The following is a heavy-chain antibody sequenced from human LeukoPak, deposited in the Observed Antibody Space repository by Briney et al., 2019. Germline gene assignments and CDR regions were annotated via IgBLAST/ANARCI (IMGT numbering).Heavy chain of an antibody. CDR1: GGSISSSSYY. D-gene: IGHD6-13*01. V-gene: IGHV4-39*01. Sequence: SETLSLTCTVSGGSISSSSYYWGWIRQPPGKGLEWIGSIYYSGSTYYNPSPKSRVTISVDTSKNQFSLKLSSVTAADTAVYYCATGLDSSSWYNAGYWGQGTLVTVSS. CDR2: IYYSGST. CDR3: ATGLDSSSWYNAGY. J-gene: IGHJ4*02.